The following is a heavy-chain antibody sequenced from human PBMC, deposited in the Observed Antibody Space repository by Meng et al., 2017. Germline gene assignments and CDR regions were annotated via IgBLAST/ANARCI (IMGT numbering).Heavy chain of an antibody. J-gene: IGHJ4*02. CDR2: INAGNANT. Sequence: QVQLFHSGDEVKKPGASVKVSCKASGYTFTSYSMHWVRQAPGQRLEWIGWINAGNANTKYSQKFQDRVTITMDTSASTAYMELSSLRSEDTAMYYCAREPGSSGWNYFDSWGRGTLVTVSS. V-gene: IGHV1-3*01. CDR3: AREPGSSGWNYFDS. CDR1: GYTFTSYS. D-gene: IGHD6-19*01.